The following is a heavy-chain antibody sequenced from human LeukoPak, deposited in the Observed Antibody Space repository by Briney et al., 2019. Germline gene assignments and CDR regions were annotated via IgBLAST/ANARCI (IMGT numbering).Heavy chain of an antibody. CDR2: INHSGST. D-gene: IGHD5-18*01. CDR1: GGSFSGYY. CDR3: ASGYSYGSGY. Sequence: PSETLSLTCAVYGGSFSGYYWSWIRRPPGKGLEWIGEINHSGSTNYNPSLKSRVTISVDTSKNQFSLKLSSVTAADTAVYYCASGYSYGSGYWGQGTLVTVSS. J-gene: IGHJ4*02. V-gene: IGHV4-34*01.